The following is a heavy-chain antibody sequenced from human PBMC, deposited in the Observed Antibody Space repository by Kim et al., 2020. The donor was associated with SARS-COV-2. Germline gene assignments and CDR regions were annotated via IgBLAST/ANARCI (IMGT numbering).Heavy chain of an antibody. Sequence: GGSLRLSCAASGFAFSSYAMSWVRQAQGKGLDWVSVISRGSSSTYYADSVRGRFTISRENSKKTLYLQMISLRAEDTAIYYCEIVYPTNVFYTIDS. CDR1: GFAFSSYA. V-gene: IGHV3-23*03. CDR2: ISRGSSST. CDR3: EIVYPTNVFYTIDS. J-gene: IGHJ5*01. D-gene: IGHD2-8*01.